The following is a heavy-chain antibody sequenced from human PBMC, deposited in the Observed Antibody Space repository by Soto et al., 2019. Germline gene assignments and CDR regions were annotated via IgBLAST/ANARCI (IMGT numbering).Heavy chain of an antibody. Sequence: SETLSLTCAVYGGSFSGYYWSWIRQPPGKGLEWIGEINHSGSTYYNPSLKSRVTISVDTSKNQFSLKLSSVTAADTAVYYCARESYYDILTGYDHYYYYYGMDVWGQGTTVTVSS. D-gene: IGHD3-9*01. CDR1: GGSFSGYY. J-gene: IGHJ6*02. CDR3: ARESYYDILTGYDHYYYYYGMDV. V-gene: IGHV4-34*01. CDR2: INHSGST.